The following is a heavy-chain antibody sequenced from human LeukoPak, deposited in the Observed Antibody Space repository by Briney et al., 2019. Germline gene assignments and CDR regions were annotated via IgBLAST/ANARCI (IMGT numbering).Heavy chain of an antibody. V-gene: IGHV1-2*06. Sequence: GASVKVSCKASGYAFTGYYMHWVRQAPGQGLERMGRINPNSGGTNYAQKFQGRVTMTRDTSISTAYMELSRLRSDDTAVYYCARAYCSGGSCYSKGGFDPWGQGTLVTVSS. CDR1: GYAFTGYY. J-gene: IGHJ5*02. D-gene: IGHD2-15*01. CDR2: INPNSGGT. CDR3: ARAYCSGGSCYSKGGFDP.